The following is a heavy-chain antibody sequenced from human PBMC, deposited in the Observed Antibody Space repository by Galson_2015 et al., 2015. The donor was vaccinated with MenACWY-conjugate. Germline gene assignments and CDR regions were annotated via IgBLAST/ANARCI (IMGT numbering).Heavy chain of an antibody. V-gene: IGHV5-51*01. CDR1: GYSFTNYW. CDR2: IDPVNSNI. CDR3: ARHPPGGRGMDV. Sequence: QSGAEVKKPGESLKISCTGSGYSFTNYWIAWVRQMPGKGLEWVGLIDPVNSNIRYSPSFQGQVTISADESISTAYLQWSSSKASDTATYYCARHPPGGRGMDVWGRGTTVTVSS. J-gene: IGHJ6*02. D-gene: IGHD1-26*01.